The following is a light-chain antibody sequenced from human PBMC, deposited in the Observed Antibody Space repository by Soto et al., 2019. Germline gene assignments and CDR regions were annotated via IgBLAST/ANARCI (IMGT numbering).Light chain of an antibody. CDR3: VSFAGGTYV. Sequence: QSALTQAPSASGSPGQSVTISCNGTSSDVGAYIFVSWYQQHPGKAPKLMVYDVNRRPPGVPDRFFGSKSGNTASLTVSGLQAEDEADYYCVSFAGGTYVFGTGTKVTVL. CDR1: SSDVGAYIF. V-gene: IGLV2-8*01. J-gene: IGLJ1*01. CDR2: DVN.